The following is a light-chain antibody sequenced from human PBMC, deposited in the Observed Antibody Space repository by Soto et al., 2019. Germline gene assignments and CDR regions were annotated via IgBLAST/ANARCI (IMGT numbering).Light chain of an antibody. CDR2: GAS. CDR3: QQYGRSPFT. CDR1: QSVSSSY. V-gene: IGKV3-20*01. J-gene: IGKJ3*01. Sequence: EIVLTQSPGTLSLSPGESATLSCRASQSVSSSYLAWYQQKPGQAPRLLIYGASSRATGIPDRFSGSGSGTDFTLTISRLEPEDFAVFYCQQYGRSPFTFGPGTKVDIK.